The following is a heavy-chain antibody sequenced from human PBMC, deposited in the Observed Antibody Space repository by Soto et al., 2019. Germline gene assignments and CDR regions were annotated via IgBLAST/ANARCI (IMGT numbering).Heavy chain of an antibody. CDR1: GCTFSSYA. V-gene: IGHV3-23*01. CDR2: SSGSDDSA. D-gene: IGHD6-6*01. Sequence: GGSLSLSCAASGCTFSSYAMSWVRQAPGQGLEWVSVSSGSDDSAYYADPVTGRFTISRDNSKNTLYLQMNSLPADPTAVYYCARDRQVALARPGADYYYYVMDVWGPGTTVHVSS. CDR3: ARDRQVALARPGADYYYYVMDV. J-gene: IGHJ6*02.